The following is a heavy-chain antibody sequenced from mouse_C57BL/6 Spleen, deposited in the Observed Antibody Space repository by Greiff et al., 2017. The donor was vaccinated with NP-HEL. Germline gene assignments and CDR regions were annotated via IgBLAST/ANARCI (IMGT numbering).Heavy chain of an antibody. Sequence: QVQLKQSGAELVKPGASVKLSCKASGYTFTSYWMQWVKQRPGQGLEWIGEIDPSDSYTNYNQKFKGKATLIVDTSSRTAYKQLSSLTSEDSAVYYCARGLWRDYWGQGTTLTVSS. CDR1: GYTFTSYW. V-gene: IGHV1-50*01. CDR3: ARGLWRDY. CDR2: IDPSDSYT. D-gene: IGHD1-1*02. J-gene: IGHJ2*01.